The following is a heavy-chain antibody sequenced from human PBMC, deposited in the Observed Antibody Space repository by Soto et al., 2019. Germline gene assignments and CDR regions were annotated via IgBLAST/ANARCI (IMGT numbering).Heavy chain of an antibody. D-gene: IGHD6-19*01. V-gene: IGHV1-69*13. CDR3: AREYVAGILDY. CDR1: GGTLSSYA. J-gene: IGHJ4*02. Sequence: SVKVSCKASGGTLSSYAISWVRQAPGQGLEWMGGIIPIFGTANYAQKFQGRVTITADESTSTAYMELSSLRSEATAVYYCAREYVAGILDYWGQGTLVTVSS. CDR2: IIPIFGTA.